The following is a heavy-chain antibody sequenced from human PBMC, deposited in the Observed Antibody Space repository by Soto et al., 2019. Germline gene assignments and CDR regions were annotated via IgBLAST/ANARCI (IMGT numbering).Heavy chain of an antibody. V-gene: IGHV1-3*01. D-gene: IGHD2-15*01. CDR3: ARGLVAADYYYYGMDV. CDR2: INAGNGNT. J-gene: IGHJ6*02. Sequence: ASVKVSCKASGYTFTSYAMHWVRQAPGQRLEWMGWINAGNGNTKYSQKFQGRVTITRDTSASTAYMELSSLRSEDTAVYYCARGLVAADYYYYGMDVWGQGTTVTVSS. CDR1: GYTFTSYA.